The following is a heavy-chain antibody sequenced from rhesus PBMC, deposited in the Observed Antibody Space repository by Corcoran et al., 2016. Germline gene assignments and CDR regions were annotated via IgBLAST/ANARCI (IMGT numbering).Heavy chain of an antibody. Sequence: QLQLQESGPGLVKPSETLSVTCAVSGGSISRRYWSWIRQAPGKGLDWIGYIYGRGSSTNYNPSLKSRVTLAVDTSKNQLSLKLSSVTAADTAVYYCASSEDYWGQGVLVTVSS. CDR1: GGSISRRY. CDR3: ASSEDY. V-gene: IGHV4-169*02. J-gene: IGHJ4*01. CDR2: IYGRGSST.